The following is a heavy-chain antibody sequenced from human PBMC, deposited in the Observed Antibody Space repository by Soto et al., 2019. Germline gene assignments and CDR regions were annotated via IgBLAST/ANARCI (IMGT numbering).Heavy chain of an antibody. CDR2: IYYSGST. CDR1: GGSISSYY. V-gene: IGHV4-59*08. Sequence: SETLSLTCTVSGGSISSYYWSWIRQPPGKGLEWIGYIYYSGSTNYNPSLKSRVTISVDTSKNQFSLKLSSVTAADTAVYYCAGHIDCSSTSCYAAGVDWFDPWGQGTLVTVSS. J-gene: IGHJ5*02. D-gene: IGHD2-2*01. CDR3: AGHIDCSSTSCYAAGVDWFDP.